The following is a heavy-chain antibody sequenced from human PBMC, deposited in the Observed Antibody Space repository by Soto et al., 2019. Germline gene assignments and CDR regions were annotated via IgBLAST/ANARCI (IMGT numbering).Heavy chain of an antibody. V-gene: IGHV3-33*01. D-gene: IGHD6-13*01. J-gene: IGHJ4*02. CDR2: IWYDGSNK. Sequence: GGSLRLSCAASGFTFSSYGMHWVRQAPGKGLEWVAVIWYDGSNKYYADSVKGRFTISRDNSKNTLYLQMNSLRAEDTAVYYCARAQGGSWYTYFDYWGQGTLVTVSS. CDR1: GFTFSSYG. CDR3: ARAQGGSWYTYFDY.